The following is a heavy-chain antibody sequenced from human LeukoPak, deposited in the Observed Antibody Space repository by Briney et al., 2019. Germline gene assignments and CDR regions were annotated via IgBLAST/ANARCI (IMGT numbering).Heavy chain of an antibody. V-gene: IGHV3-33*06. Sequence: GGSLRLSCEGSGFTFSNYGMHWVRQAPGKGLEWVAVIWYEGTNQYYADSVKGRFTISRDNSKNTLYLQMNSLRAEDTAVYYCAKGGGGGRYDSSGYYYPDAFDIWGQGTMVTVSS. CDR1: GFTFSNYG. CDR2: IWYEGTNQ. CDR3: AKGGGGGRYDSSGYYYPDAFDI. J-gene: IGHJ3*02. D-gene: IGHD3-22*01.